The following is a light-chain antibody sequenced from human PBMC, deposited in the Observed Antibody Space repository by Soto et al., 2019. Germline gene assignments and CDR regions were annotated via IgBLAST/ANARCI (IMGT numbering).Light chain of an antibody. CDR3: QTWGTGPFV. V-gene: IGLV4-69*01. CDR1: SGHSSYA. Sequence: QSVLTQSPSASASLGASVKLTCTLSSGHSSYAIAGHQQQPETGPRYLMKLNNDGSHSKGDGIPDRFSGSSSGAARYLTIPSLQSEDEDDYYCQTWGTGPFVFGAGTKLTVL. CDR2: LNNDGSH. J-gene: IGLJ1*01.